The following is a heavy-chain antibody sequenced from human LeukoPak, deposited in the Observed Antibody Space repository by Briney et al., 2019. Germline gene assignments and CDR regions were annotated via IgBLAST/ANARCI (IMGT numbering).Heavy chain of an antibody. CDR3: GKGPGYSVYDNLPHH. J-gene: IGHJ5*02. D-gene: IGHD5/OR15-5a*01. Sequence: GGSLRLSCAASGFRFSSYGMHWVRQAPGKGLEWVAVISDDGIKIYYGDSVKGRITISRDNSKNTLNLQMDSLRADDTAVYYCGKGPGYSVYDNLPHHWGQGTLVTVSS. V-gene: IGHV3-30*18. CDR2: ISDDGIKI. CDR1: GFRFSSYG.